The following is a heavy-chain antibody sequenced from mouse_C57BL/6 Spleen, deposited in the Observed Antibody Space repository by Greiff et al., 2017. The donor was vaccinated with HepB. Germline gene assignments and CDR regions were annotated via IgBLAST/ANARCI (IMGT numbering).Heavy chain of an antibody. CDR2: ISDGGSYT. CDR1: GFTFSSYA. V-gene: IGHV5-4*01. D-gene: IGHD2-10*02. CDR3: AREDVCFAY. J-gene: IGHJ3*01. Sequence: EVKLQESGGGLVKPGGSLKLSCAASGFTFSSYAMSWVRQTPEKRLEWVATISDGGSYTYYPDNVKGRFTISRDNAKNNLYLQMSHLKSEDTAMYYCAREDVCFAYWGQGTLVTVSA.